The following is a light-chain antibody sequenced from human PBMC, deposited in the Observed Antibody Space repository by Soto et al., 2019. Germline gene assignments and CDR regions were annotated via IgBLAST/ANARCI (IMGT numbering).Light chain of an antibody. CDR3: QQYNIGYT. V-gene: IGKV1-5*01. J-gene: IGKJ2*01. Sequence: IQMTQSPSTLSASVGDRVTITCRASQSINKWVAWFQQKSGRAPKLLIYDAATLQSGVPSRFSGTGSGTDFSLTISSLQPKEFATYYCQQYNIGYTFGQGTRLDIK. CDR2: DAA. CDR1: QSINKW.